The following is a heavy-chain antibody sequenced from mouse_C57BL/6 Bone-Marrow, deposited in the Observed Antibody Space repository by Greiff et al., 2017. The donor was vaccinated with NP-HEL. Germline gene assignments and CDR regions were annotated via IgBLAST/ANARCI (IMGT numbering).Heavy chain of an antibody. D-gene: IGHD2-10*02. CDR1: GFSLTSYA. Sequence: VKLVESGPGLVAPSPCLSITCTVSGFSLTSYAISWVRQPPGQGLEWLGVIWTGGGSTNNTPLKSRVSISKDNSKSQVFLKMNSLQTDDTAGYYCAALVGAMDYWGQGTSVTVSS. V-gene: IGHV2-9-1*01. CDR2: IWTGGGS. CDR3: AALVGAMDY. J-gene: IGHJ4*01.